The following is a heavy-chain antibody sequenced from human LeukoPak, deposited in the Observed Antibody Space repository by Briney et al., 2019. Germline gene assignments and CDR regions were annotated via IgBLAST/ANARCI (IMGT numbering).Heavy chain of an antibody. CDR3: VKDFVVVPGLVNYFDY. V-gene: IGHV3-23*01. CDR2: IGGSIGST. D-gene: IGHD2-2*01. J-gene: IGHJ4*02. CDR1: GFSLSNYA. Sequence: GGSLRLSCAAPGFSLSNYAMSWVRQGPGKGLKWVSAIGGSIGSTFYTDSVKGRFTISRDNSKNTLSLQMNSLRVEDTAVYYCVKDFVVVPGLVNYFDYWGQGTLVTVSS.